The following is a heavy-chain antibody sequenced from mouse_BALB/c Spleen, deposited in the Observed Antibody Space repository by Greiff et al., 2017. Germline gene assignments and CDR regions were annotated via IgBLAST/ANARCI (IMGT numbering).Heavy chain of an antibody. Sequence: DLVKPGASVKLSCKASGYTFTSYWINWIKQRPGQGLEWIGRIAPGSGSTYYNEMFKGKATLTVDTSSSTAYIQLSSLSSEDSAVYFCAYGNDYYAMDYWGQGTSGTVSS. J-gene: IGHJ4*01. D-gene: IGHD2-10*02. V-gene: IGHV1S41*01. CDR1: GYTFTSYW. CDR2: IAPGSGST. CDR3: AYGNDYYAMDY.